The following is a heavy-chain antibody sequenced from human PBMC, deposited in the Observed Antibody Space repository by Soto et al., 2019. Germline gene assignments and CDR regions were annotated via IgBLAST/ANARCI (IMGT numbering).Heavy chain of an antibody. CDR1: GFTFSDYY. Sequence: GGSLRLSCAASGFTFSDYYMSWIRQAPGKGLEWVSYISSSGSTIYYADSVKGRFTISRDNAKNSLYLQMNSLRAEDTAVYYCARALYDFWSGYYTSYYFDYWGQGTLVTVSS. CDR3: ARALYDFWSGYYTSYYFDY. CDR2: ISSSGSTI. V-gene: IGHV3-11*01. J-gene: IGHJ4*02. D-gene: IGHD3-3*01.